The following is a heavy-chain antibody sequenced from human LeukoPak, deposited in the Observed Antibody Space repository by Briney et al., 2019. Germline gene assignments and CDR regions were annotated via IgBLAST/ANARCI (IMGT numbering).Heavy chain of an antibody. D-gene: IGHD6-25*01. CDR3: ARGPPWYFDL. V-gene: IGHV3-74*01. CDR1: GFTFSSYW. CDR2: INGDGSST. J-gene: IGHJ2*01. Sequence: GGSLRLSCAASGFTFSSYWMHWVRQAPGKGLVWVSRINGDGSSTAYADSVKGRFTISRDNAKNTLYLQMNSLTAEDTAVYYCARGPPWYFDLWGRGTLVTVSS.